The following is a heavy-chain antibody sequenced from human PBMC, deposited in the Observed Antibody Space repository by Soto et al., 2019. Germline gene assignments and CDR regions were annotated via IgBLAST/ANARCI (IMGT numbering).Heavy chain of an antibody. CDR1: GGSFSGYY. CDR2: INHSGST. CDR3: ARGRSLVVVADGGYYFDY. V-gene: IGHV4-34*01. J-gene: IGHJ4*02. Sequence: TSETLSLTCAVYGGSFSGYYWSWIRQPPGKGLEWIGEINHSGSTNYNPSLKSRVTISVDTSKNQFSLKLSSVTAADTAVYYCARGRSLVVVADGGYYFDYWGQGTLVTVSS. D-gene: IGHD2-15*01.